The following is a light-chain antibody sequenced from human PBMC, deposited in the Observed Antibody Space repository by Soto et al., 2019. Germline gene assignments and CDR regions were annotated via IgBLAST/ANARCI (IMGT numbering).Light chain of an antibody. CDR3: SSYISSSTHLV. CDR2: EVS. CDR1: SSDVGGYNY. J-gene: IGLJ2*01. V-gene: IGLV2-14*01. Sequence: QSALTQPASVSGSPGQSITISCTGTSSDVGGYNYVSWYQQHPGKAPKLVIYEVSNRPSGVSNRFSGSKSGNTASLTISGLQAEDEADYYCSSYISSSTHLVFGGGTKLTVL.